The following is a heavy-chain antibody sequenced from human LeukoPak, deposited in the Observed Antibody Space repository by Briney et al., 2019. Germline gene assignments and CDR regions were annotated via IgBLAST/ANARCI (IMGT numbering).Heavy chain of an antibody. V-gene: IGHV3-7*01. CDR1: GFTFSTYW. D-gene: IGHD4-11*01. J-gene: IGHJ4*02. CDR3: ARTPTGTLNY. CDR2: IKTDGSET. Sequence: GGSLRLSCAASGFTFSTYWMSWVRQAPGKGLEGVANIKTDGSETYYVDSEKGRFTISRDNAKNSLYLQMNSLRVEDTAVYYCARTPTGTLNYWGQGTLVTVSS.